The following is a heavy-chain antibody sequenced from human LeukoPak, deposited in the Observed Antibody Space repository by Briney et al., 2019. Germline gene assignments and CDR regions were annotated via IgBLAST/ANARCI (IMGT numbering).Heavy chain of an antibody. CDR3: ARDTDDSSGLSY. CDR1: GFTFSSYA. CDR2: IKQDGSEK. V-gene: IGHV3-7*01. J-gene: IGHJ4*02. Sequence: PGRSLRLSCAASGFTFSSYAMHWVRQAPGKGLEGVANIKQDGSEKYYVDSVKGRFTISRDNAKNSLYLQMNSLRAEDTAVYYCARDTDDSSGLSYWGQGTLVTVSS. D-gene: IGHD3-22*01.